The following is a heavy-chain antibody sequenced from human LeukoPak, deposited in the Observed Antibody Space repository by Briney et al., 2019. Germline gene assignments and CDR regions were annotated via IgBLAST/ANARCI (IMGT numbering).Heavy chain of an antibody. CDR1: GGSISSYY. D-gene: IGHD6-13*01. CDR2: IYYSGST. Sequence: SETLSLTCTVSGGSISSYYWSWIRQPPGKGLEWIGYIYYSGSTNYNPSLKSRVTISVDTSKNQFSLKLSSVTAADTAVYYCARDAAAGFDHWGQGTLVTVSS. CDR3: ARDAAAGFDH. J-gene: IGHJ4*02. V-gene: IGHV4-59*01.